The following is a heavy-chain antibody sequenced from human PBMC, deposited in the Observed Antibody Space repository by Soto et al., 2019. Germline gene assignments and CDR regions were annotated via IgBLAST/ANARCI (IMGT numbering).Heavy chain of an antibody. CDR3: TRVSGYENAFDI. Sequence: QVQLVQSGAEVKNPGASVKVSCKASGYSFTSFYMHWVRQAPGQGLEWMGIINPSGGSTSYAQKFQGRVTMTRDTSTSTVYMELSSLRSEDTAVYYCTRVSGYENAFDIWGQGTMVTVSS. V-gene: IGHV1-46*03. J-gene: IGHJ3*02. CDR1: GYSFTSFY. D-gene: IGHD5-18*01. CDR2: INPSGGST.